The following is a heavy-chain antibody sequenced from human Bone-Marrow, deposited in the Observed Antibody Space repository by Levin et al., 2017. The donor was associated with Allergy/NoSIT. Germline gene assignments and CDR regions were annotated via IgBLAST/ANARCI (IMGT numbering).Heavy chain of an antibody. CDR3: TRARQNIVVVPAAMWVDY. Sequence: GGSLRLSCTASGFTFGDYAMSWFRQAPGKGLEWVGFIRSKAYGGTTEYAASVKGRFTISRDDSKSIAYLQMNSLKTEDTAVYYCTRARQNIVVVPAAMWVDYWGQGTLVTVSS. V-gene: IGHV3-49*03. CDR2: IRSKAYGGTT. CDR1: GFTFGDYA. D-gene: IGHD2-2*01. J-gene: IGHJ4*02.